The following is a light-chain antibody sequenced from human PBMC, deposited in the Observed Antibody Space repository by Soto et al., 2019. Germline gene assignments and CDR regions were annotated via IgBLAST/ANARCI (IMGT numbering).Light chain of an antibody. CDR2: EVN. J-gene: IGLJ1*01. CDR1: SSDVGGYDY. CDR3: FSYAGSTYV. V-gene: IGLV2-8*01. Sequence: QSALTQPPSASGSPGQSVTISCTGTSSDVGGYDYVSWYQQHPGKAPKLMIYEVNKRPSGVPDRFSGSKSGNTASLTVSGLQAEDEADYYCFSYAGSTYVFGTGTKLTVL.